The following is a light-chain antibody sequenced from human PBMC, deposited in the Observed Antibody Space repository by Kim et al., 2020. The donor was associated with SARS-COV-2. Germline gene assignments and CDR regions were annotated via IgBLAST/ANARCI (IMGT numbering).Light chain of an antibody. CDR2: AAS. J-gene: IGKJ1*01. CDR3: QKYNTAPWT. Sequence: DIQMTQSPSSLSASVGDGVTLSCRASQGISNYLAWYQQKPGQAPKLLIYAASALQFGVSSRFNGSGSGTDFTLTISDLQPEDVATYYGQKYNTAPWTFGHGTKVDIK. CDR1: QGISNY. V-gene: IGKV1-27*01.